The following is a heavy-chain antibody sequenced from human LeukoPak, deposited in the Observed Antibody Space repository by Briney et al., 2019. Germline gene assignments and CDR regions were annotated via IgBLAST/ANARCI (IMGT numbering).Heavy chain of an antibody. J-gene: IGHJ4*02. D-gene: IGHD4-17*01. V-gene: IGHV3-21*01. CDR1: GFTFSSYS. CDR3: ARDSAVTTGYFDY. Sequence: GRSLRLSCAASGFTFSSYSMNWVRQAPGKGLEWVSSISSSSSYIYYADSVKGRFTISRDNAKNSLYLQMNSLGAEDTAVYYCARDSAVTTGYFDYWGQGTLVTVSS. CDR2: ISSSSSYI.